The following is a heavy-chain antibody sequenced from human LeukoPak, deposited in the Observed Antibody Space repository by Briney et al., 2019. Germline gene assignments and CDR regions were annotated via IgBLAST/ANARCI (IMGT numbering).Heavy chain of an antibody. D-gene: IGHD3-10*01. CDR2: MNPNSGKT. Sequence: GSVKVSCKASGYTLTRYDINWVRQATRQGREWLGWMNPNSGKTGYAQNFQGRVTINRDTSIDTAYIELTSLRYEDTAVCYCARDYYGSKSSSFYPWGEGTLVTVSS. J-gene: IGHJ5*02. CDR1: GYTLTRYD. V-gene: IGHV1-8*01. CDR3: ARDYYGSKSSSFYP.